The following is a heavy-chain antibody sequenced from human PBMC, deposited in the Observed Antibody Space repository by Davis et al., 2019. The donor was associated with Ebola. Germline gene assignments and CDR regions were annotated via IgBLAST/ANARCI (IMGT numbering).Heavy chain of an antibody. J-gene: IGHJ4*02. CDR2: ISSSSSYI. D-gene: IGHD6-13*01. Sequence: GESLKLSCAASGFTFSSYSMNWVRQAPGKGLEWVSSISSSSSYIYYADSVKGRFTISRDNAKNSLYLQMNSLRAEDTAVYYCARRSTKGVAAAGTVGYWGQGTLVTVSS. CDR1: GFTFSSYS. CDR3: ARRSTKGVAAAGTVGY. V-gene: IGHV3-21*01.